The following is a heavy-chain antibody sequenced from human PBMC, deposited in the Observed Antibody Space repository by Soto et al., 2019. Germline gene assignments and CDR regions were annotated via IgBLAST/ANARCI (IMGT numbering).Heavy chain of an antibody. CDR1: GFTFSGPA. D-gene: IGHD2-2*01. CDR2: IRSKANSYAT. J-gene: IGHJ2*01. Sequence: PGGSLRLSCAASGFTFSGPAMHWVRQASGKGLEWVGRIRSKANSYATAYAASVKGRFTISRDDSKNTAYLQMNSLKAEDTAVYYCTTNTHCSSTSCLYWYFDLWGRGTLVTVSS. V-gene: IGHV3-73*01. CDR3: TTNTHCSSTSCLYWYFDL.